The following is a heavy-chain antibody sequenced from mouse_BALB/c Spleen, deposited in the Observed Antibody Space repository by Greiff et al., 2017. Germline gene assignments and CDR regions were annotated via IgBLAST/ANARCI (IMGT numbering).Heavy chain of an antibody. CDR2: ISSGGGST. J-gene: IGHJ4*01. D-gene: IGHD2-1*01. Sequence: VQLKESGGGLVKPGGSLKLSCAASGFAFSSYDMSWVRQTPEKRLEWVAYISSGGGSTYYPDTVKGRFTISRDNAKNTLYLQMSSLKSEDTAMYYCARHGNYHYYAMDYWGQGTSVTVSS. V-gene: IGHV5-12-1*01. CDR3: ARHGNYHYYAMDY. CDR1: GFAFSSYD.